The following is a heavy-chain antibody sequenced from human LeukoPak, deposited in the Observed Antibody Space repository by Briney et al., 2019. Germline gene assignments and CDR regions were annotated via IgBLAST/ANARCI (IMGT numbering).Heavy chain of an antibody. CDR2: ISGSGGST. V-gene: IGHV3-23*01. CDR3: AKDCVDYGVLNAFDI. D-gene: IGHD4-17*01. CDR1: GFTFSSYA. J-gene: IGHJ3*02. Sequence: GGSLRLSCAASGFTFSSYAMSWVRQAPGKGLEWVSAISGSGGSTYYADSVRGRFTISRDNSKNTLYLQMNSLRAEDTAVYYCAKDCVDYGVLNAFDIWGQGTMVTVSS.